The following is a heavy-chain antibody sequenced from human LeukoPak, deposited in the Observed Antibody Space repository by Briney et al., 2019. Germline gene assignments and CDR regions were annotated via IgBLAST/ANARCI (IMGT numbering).Heavy chain of an antibody. CDR1: GCTFSSYC. CDR3: ARDRIQQGYVDY. J-gene: IGHJ4*02. CDR2: INSDGSST. Sequence: GGSLSLSCAASGCTFSSYCMHWVRQAPGKGLVWVSRINSDGSSTSYAASVKGRFTISRDNAKNTLYLQMNSLRAEDTAVYYCARDRIQQGYVDYWGQGTLVTVSS. D-gene: IGHD2-15*01. V-gene: IGHV3-74*01.